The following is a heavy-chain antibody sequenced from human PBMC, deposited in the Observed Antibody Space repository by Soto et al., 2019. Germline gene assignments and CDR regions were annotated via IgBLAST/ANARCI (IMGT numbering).Heavy chain of an antibody. D-gene: IGHD5-18*01. J-gene: IGHJ4*02. V-gene: IGHV3-48*01. CDR3: ARTPRAMANGY. Sequence: HPGGSLRLSCAASGFTFSSYSMNWVRQAPGKGLEWVSYISSSSSTIYYADSVKGRFTISRDNAKNSLYMQMNSLRAEDTAVYYCARTPRAMANGYWGQGTLVTVSS. CDR2: ISSSSSTI. CDR1: GFTFSSYS.